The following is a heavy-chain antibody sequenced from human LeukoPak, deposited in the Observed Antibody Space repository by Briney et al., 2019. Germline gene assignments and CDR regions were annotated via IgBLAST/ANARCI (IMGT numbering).Heavy chain of an antibody. J-gene: IGHJ6*02. D-gene: IGHD6-13*01. V-gene: IGHV4-30-2*01. Sequence: SETLSLTCAVSGGSISSGGYSWGWIRQPPGKGLEWIGYIYHSGSTYYNPSLKSRVTISVDRSKNQFSLKLSSVTAADTAVYYCTAGAYSSSWYGYYYYGMDVWGQGTTVTVSS. CDR2: IYHSGST. CDR3: TAGAYSSSWYGYYYYGMDV. CDR1: GGSISSGGYS.